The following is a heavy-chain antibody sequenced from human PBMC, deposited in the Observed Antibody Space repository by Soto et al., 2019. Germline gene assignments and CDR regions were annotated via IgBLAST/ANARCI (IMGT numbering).Heavy chain of an antibody. Sequence: VGSLRLSCAASGGTCISYGMRWVRQATDKGLEWVAVIWYDGSNKYYADSVKGRFTISRDNSKNTLYLQMNSLRAEDTAVYCCARDFAMVRGVTGYYFDYWGQGTLVTVSS. CDR2: IWYDGSNK. CDR3: ARDFAMVRGVTGYYFDY. J-gene: IGHJ4*02. D-gene: IGHD3-10*01. V-gene: IGHV3-33*01. CDR1: GGTCISYG.